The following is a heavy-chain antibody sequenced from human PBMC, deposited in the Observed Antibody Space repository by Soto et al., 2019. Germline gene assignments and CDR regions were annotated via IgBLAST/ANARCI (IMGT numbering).Heavy chain of an antibody. D-gene: IGHD3-16*01. Sequence: ASVKVSCKASGYSFTRYYIHCVRQAPGQGLEWLGEINSAGDSTKNAQTCQGRVTLTRETPTSTVYIELGSLRCEDPGVYSCASATVCDMGVGQDVWGQLPTVTV. CDR1: GYSFTRYY. CDR3: ASATVCDMGVGQDV. J-gene: IGHJ6*02. CDR2: INSAGDST. V-gene: IGHV1-46*01.